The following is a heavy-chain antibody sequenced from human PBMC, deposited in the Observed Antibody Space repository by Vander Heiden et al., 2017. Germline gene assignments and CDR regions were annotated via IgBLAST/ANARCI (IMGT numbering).Heavy chain of an antibody. J-gene: IGHJ4*02. V-gene: IGHV3-53*01. D-gene: IGHD3-22*01. Sequence: EVQLVASGGGLIPPGGSLTLSCAASGFTVSSNYMSWVGQAPGKGLELGSVIYSGGSTYYADAGKGRFTISRDNSKNTLYIQMNSLRAEDTSVYYCAKDVASSCYYSRFGDWGQGTLVTVSS. CDR3: AKDVASSCYYSRFGD. CDR2: IYSGGST. CDR1: GFTVSSNY.